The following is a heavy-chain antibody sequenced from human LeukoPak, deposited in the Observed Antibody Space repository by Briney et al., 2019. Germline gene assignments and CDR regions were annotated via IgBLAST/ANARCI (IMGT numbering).Heavy chain of an antibody. CDR1: GYTFKGYY. D-gene: IGHD4-11*01. V-gene: IGHV1-2*02. J-gene: IGHJ5*02. Sequence: ASVKVSCKASGYTFKGYYIHWVRQAPGQGLEWLGWINPNTGGTDYAQKFQGRVIVSSDTSISTAYMELNRLRSDDTAIYYGARDFWVGHDYSLNWFDPWGQGTLVIVSS. CDR2: INPNTGGT. CDR3: ARDFWVGHDYSLNWFDP.